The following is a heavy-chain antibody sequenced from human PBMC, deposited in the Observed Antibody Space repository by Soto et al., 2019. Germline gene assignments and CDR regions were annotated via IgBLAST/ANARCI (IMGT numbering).Heavy chain of an antibody. CDR2: IWHDGNNK. CDR1: GFTFSNYG. V-gene: IGHV3-33*01. Sequence: GGSLRLSCAASGFTFSNYGMHWVRQAPGKGLEWVAIIWHDGNNKYYADSVRGRFIISRDNSKNRLYLQMNSLRAEDTAVYYCARDVVGASDSYGWDGWGQGTPGTVAS. J-gene: IGHJ6*02. D-gene: IGHD1-26*01. CDR3: ARDVVGASDSYGWDG.